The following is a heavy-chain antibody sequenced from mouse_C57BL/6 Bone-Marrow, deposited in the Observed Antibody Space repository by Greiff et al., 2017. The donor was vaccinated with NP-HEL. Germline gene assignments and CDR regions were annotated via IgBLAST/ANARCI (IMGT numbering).Heavy chain of an antibody. D-gene: IGHD1-1*01. V-gene: IGHV1-78*01. J-gene: IGHJ4*01. CDR2: IYPRDGST. Sequence: VKLMESDAELVKPGASVKISCKVSGYTFTDHTIHWMKQRPEQGLEWIGYIYPRDGSTKYNEKFKGKATLTADKSSSTAYMQLNSLTSEDSAVYFCARGDYYGRGGAMDYWGQGTSVTVSS. CDR1: GYTFTDHT. CDR3: ARGDYYGRGGAMDY.